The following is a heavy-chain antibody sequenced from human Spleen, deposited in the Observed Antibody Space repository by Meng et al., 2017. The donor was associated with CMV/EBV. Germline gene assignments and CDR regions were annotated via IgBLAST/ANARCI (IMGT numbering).Heavy chain of an antibody. V-gene: IGHV1-2*02. D-gene: IGHD3-9*01. CDR1: GYTFTGYY. J-gene: IGHJ4*02. CDR3: ARDLTYYDILTGYYTRYYFDY. CDR2: INPNSGGT. Sequence: ASVKVSCKASGYTFTGYYMHWVRQAPGQGLEWMGWINPNSGGTNYAQKFQGRVTMTRDTSISTAYMELSRLRSDDTAVYYCARDLTYYDILTGYYTRYYFDYWGQGTLVTVSS.